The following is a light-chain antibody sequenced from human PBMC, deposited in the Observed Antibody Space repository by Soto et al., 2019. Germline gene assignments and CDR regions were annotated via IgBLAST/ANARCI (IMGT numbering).Light chain of an antibody. CDR1: SSNIGGNS. CDR2: DDN. Sequence: VTISCSGSSSNIGGNSVSWYQQLPGTAPKLLIYDDNKRPSGIPDRFSGSKSGTSATLGITGFQTGDEADYYCGSWDSRLSAYVFGTGTKVTVL. V-gene: IGLV1-51*01. CDR3: GSWDSRLSAYV. J-gene: IGLJ1*01.